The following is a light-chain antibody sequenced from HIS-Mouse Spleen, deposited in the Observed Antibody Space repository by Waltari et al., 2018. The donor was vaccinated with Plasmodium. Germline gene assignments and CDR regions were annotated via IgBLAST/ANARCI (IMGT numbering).Light chain of an antibody. Sequence: QSALTQPASVSGSPGQSITISCNGTSSDVGSYNLVSWYQQHPGKAPKPMVYEGSKRPSAVSYRVSGSKSGNTASLTSSGLQAEDEADYYCCSYAGSSTFPYVFGTGTKVTVL. CDR3: CSYAGSSTFPYV. CDR2: EGS. CDR1: SSDVGSYNL. J-gene: IGLJ1*01. V-gene: IGLV2-23*03.